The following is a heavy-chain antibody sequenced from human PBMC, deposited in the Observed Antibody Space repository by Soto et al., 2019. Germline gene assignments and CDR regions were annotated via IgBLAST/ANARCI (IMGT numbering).Heavy chain of an antibody. J-gene: IGHJ4*02. CDR2: ISSDGSTA. V-gene: IGHV3-30*04. D-gene: IGHD3-16*01. CDR1: GFTFSSYS. CDR3: GGGGGGSLNPGFDL. Sequence: GGSLRLSCAASGFTFSSYSLHWVRQAPGKGLEWVAVISSDGSTAYYADSVKGRFTVSRDNSRNTLYLQMNSLRTDDTAVYYGGGGGGGSLNPGFDLWGQGTLVTVSS.